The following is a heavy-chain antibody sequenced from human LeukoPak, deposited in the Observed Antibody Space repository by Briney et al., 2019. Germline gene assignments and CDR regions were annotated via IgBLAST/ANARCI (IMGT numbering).Heavy chain of an antibody. D-gene: IGHD3-10*01. J-gene: IGHJ3*02. V-gene: IGHV4-34*01. CDR3: ASISSGSYYNTFDI. CDR2: INHSGST. Sequence: SETLSLTCAVYGGSFSGYYWSWIRQPPGKGLEWIGEINHSGSTNYNPSLTSRVTISVDTSKNQFSLKLSSVTAADTAVYYCASISSGSYYNTFDIWGQGTMVTVSS. CDR1: GGSFSGYY.